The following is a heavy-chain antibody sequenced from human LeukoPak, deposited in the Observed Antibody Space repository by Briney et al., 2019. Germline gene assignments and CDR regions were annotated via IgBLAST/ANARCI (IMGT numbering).Heavy chain of an antibody. CDR1: GGSFSGYY. V-gene: IGHV4-34*01. CDR2: INHSGST. D-gene: IGHD6-19*01. Sequence: PSETLSLTCAVYGGSFSGYYWSWIRQPPGKGLEWIGEINHSGSTNYNPSLKSRVTISVDTSRNQFSLKLSSVTAADTAVYYCARHADSSGWFPFDYWGQGTLVTVSS. CDR3: ARHADSSGWFPFDY. J-gene: IGHJ4*02.